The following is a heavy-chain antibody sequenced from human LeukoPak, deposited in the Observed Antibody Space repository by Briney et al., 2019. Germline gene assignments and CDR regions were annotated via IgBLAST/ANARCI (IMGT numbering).Heavy chain of an antibody. CDR3: ASVISGYSYGLGWFDP. Sequence: GASVKVSCKVSGNTLTEPSIHWVRQAPGKGPEWMGGFDPEYGETVYAQKFQGRVTMTEDTLKDTAYMELSSLRSEDTAVYYCASVISGYSYGLGWFDPWGQGTQVTVSS. CDR2: FDPEYGET. D-gene: IGHD5-18*01. CDR1: GNTLTEPS. V-gene: IGHV1-24*01. J-gene: IGHJ5*02.